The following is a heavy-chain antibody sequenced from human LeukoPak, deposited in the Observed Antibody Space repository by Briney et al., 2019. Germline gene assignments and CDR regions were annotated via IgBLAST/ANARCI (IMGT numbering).Heavy chain of an antibody. J-gene: IGHJ5*02. Sequence: SETLSLTCTVSGGSVSSGSYYWSWLRQPPGTGPEWIGYIYYSGSTNYNPSLKSRVTISVDTSKNQFSLKLSSVTAADTAVYYCARSTYCSSTSCYRQNNWFDPWGQGTLVTVSS. CDR1: GGSVSSGSYY. CDR3: ARSTYCSSTSCYRQNNWFDP. V-gene: IGHV4-61*01. D-gene: IGHD2-2*02. CDR2: IYYSGST.